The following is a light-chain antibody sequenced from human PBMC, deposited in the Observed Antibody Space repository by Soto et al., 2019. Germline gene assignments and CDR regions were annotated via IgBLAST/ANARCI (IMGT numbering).Light chain of an antibody. V-gene: IGKV1-5*01. CDR3: HQVYTYPRT. CDR2: GAS. CDR1: QSISGW. J-gene: IGKJ1*01. Sequence: IQMTQSPSTLSASVGDRVTITCPASQSISGWLAWYQQKPGKAPKLLIFGASTLQNGVPARFSGGGFGTEFTLTITSLQPEDFATYYCHQVYTYPRTFGQGTKVDIK.